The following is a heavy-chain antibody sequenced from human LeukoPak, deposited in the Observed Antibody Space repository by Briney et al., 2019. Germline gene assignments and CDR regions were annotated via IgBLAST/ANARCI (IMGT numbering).Heavy chain of an antibody. J-gene: IGHJ3*02. CDR3: ARVNLRFDAFDI. Sequence: GGSLRLSCAASGFTFSSYWMHWVRQAPGKGLVWVSRINSDGSSTSYADSVKGRFTISRENAKNTLYLQMNSLRAEDTAVYYCARVNLRFDAFDIWGQGTMVTVSS. D-gene: IGHD3-3*01. V-gene: IGHV3-74*01. CDR1: GFTFSSYW. CDR2: INSDGSST.